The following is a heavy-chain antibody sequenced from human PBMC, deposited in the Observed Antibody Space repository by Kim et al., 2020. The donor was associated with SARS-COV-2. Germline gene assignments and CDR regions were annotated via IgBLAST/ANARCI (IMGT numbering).Heavy chain of an antibody. J-gene: IGHJ4*02. CDR3: AADYYGSGRLDY. D-gene: IGHD3-10*01. CDR2: IYHSGST. V-gene: IGHV4-38-2*02. CDR1: GYSISSGYY. Sequence: SETLSLICTVSGYSISSGYYWGWIRQPPGKGLEWIGSIYHSGSTYYNPSLKSRVTISVDTSKNQFSLKLSSVTAADTAVYYCAADYYGSGRLDYWGQGTLVTVSS.